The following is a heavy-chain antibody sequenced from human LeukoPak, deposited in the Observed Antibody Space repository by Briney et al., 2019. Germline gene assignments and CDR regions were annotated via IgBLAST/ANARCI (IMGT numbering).Heavy chain of an antibody. V-gene: IGHV4-34*01. CDR3: ARGLGI. J-gene: IGHJ4*02. D-gene: IGHD3-10*01. Sequence: PSETLSLTCALYGGSFSGYYWSWLRQSPGKGLEWIGEINHSGSTNYNPSLKSRVTISVDTSKNQFSLKPSSVTAADTAIYYCARGLGIWGQGTLVTVSS. CDR1: GGSFSGYY. CDR2: INHSGST.